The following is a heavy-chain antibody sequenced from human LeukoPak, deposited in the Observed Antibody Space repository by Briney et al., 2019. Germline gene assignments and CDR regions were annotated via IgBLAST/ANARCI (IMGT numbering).Heavy chain of an antibody. J-gene: IGHJ5*02. Sequence: SETLSLNCAVSGGSISSSNWWSWVRQPPGKGLEWIGEIYHSGSTNYNPSLKSRVTISVDKSKNQFSLKLSSVTAADTAVYYCARLLYDYYDSSGYYPWGQGTLVTVSS. D-gene: IGHD3-22*01. CDR1: GGSISSSNW. CDR2: IYHSGST. CDR3: ARLLYDYYDSSGYYP. V-gene: IGHV4-4*02.